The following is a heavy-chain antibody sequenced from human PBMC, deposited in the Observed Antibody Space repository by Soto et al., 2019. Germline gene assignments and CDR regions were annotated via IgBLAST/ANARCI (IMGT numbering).Heavy chain of an antibody. V-gene: IGHV1-18*01. J-gene: IGHJ6*02. Sequence: SVKVSCKASGYTFTSYGISWVRQAPGQGLEWMGWISAYNGNTNYAQKLQGRVTMTTDTSTSTAYMELRSLRSDYTAGYYCASDRVGAHTDYYYHGMAVWGHGTTVTVS. CDR1: GYTFTSYG. CDR3: ASDRVGAHTDYYYHGMAV. D-gene: IGHD1-26*01. CDR2: ISAYNGNT.